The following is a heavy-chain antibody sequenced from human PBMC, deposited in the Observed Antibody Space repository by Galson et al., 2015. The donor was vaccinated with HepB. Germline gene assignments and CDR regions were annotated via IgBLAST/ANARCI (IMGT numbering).Heavy chain of an antibody. D-gene: IGHD3-3*01. CDR1: GGTFSSYA. V-gene: IGHV1-69*13. Sequence: SVKVSCKASGGTFSSYAISWVRQAPGQGLEWMGGIIPIFGTANYAQKFQGRVTITADESTSTAYMELSSLRSEDTAVYYCARDRGRGSIFGVVGWFDPRGQGTLVTVSS. CDR2: IIPIFGTA. J-gene: IGHJ5*02. CDR3: ARDRGRGSIFGVVGWFDP.